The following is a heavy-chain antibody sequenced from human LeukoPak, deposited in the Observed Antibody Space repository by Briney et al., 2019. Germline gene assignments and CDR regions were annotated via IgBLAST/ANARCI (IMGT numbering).Heavy chain of an antibody. D-gene: IGHD1-26*01. CDR2: ISSSSSYI. CDR1: GFTFSSYS. Sequence: GGSLRLSCAASGFTFSSYSMNWVRQAPGKGLEWVSSISSSSSYIYYADSVKGRFTISRDNAKNSLYLQMNSLRAEDTAVYYCASRGGVVGATSFDYWGQGTLVTVSS. J-gene: IGHJ4*02. V-gene: IGHV3-21*01. CDR3: ASRGGVVGATSFDY.